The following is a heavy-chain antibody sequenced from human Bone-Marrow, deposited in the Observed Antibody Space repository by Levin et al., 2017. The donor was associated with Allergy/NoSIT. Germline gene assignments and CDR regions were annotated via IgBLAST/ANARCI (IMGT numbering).Heavy chain of an antibody. J-gene: IGHJ6*03. CDR2: ISFDGGET. CDR1: GFTFRTFA. V-gene: IGHV3-23*01. D-gene: IGHD2-2*01. CDR3: AKRSLVAAARNYMDV. Sequence: GGSLRLSCAASGFTFRTFAMNWVRQAPGKGPEWVSGISFDGGETYYADSVRGRFTISRNNSKNTLYLQMYSLRAEDTAVYYCAKRSLVAAARNYMDVWGKGTTVIVS.